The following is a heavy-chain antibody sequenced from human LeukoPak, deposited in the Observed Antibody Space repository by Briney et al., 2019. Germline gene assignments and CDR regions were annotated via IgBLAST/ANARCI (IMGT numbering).Heavy chain of an antibody. Sequence: GSLRLSCTASGFTFSIYAMSGVRQAPGKGLEWGSAISGSGGSTYYADSVKGRFTISRDNSKNTLYLQMNSLRAEHTAVYYCASRPYDSSGYYVDYWGQGTLVTVSS. V-gene: IGHV3-23*01. J-gene: IGHJ4*02. D-gene: IGHD3-22*01. CDR2: ISGSGGST. CDR1: GFTFSIYA. CDR3: ASRPYDSSGYYVDY.